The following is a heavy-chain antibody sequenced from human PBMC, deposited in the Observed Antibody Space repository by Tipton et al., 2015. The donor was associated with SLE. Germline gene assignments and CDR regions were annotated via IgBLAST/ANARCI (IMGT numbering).Heavy chain of an antibody. J-gene: IGHJ3*02. D-gene: IGHD4-17*01. V-gene: IGHV4-59*11. CDR3: AREDPTGDAFDI. CDR1: GGSISSHY. Sequence: TLSLTCTVSGGSISSHYWSWIRQPPGKGLEWIGYIYYSGTTNYNPSLKSRVTISVDTSKNQFSLKLSSVTAADTAVYYCAREDPTGDAFDIWGQGTMVTVS. CDR2: IYYSGTT.